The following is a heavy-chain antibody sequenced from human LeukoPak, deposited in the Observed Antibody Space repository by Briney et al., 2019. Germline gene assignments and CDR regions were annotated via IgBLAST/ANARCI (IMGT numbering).Heavy chain of an antibody. CDR3: AREERRLYGNPDH. V-gene: IGHV3-11*01. J-gene: IGHJ4*02. D-gene: IGHD2/OR15-2a*01. CDR2: IDKSGTNI. Sequence: PGGSLRLSCAASGFIFSDHYMGWMRQAPGRGLEWVSYIDKSGTNIDYADSVKGRFTVARDNTRNSLFLQMNSLSAEDTAVYFCAREERRLYGNPDHWGQGTLVTVSS. CDR1: GFIFSDHY.